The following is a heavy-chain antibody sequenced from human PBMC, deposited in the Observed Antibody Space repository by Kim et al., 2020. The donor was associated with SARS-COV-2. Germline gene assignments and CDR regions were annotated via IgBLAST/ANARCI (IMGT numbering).Heavy chain of an antibody. CDR1: GFTFSSYG. D-gene: IGHD6-13*01. CDR2: IWFDGSNK. J-gene: IGHJ5*02. V-gene: IGHV3-33*01. CDR3: ARDGRYGSSSWYTGEDWFDP. Sequence: GGSLRLSCAASGFTFSSYGMHWVRQAPGKGLEWVAVIWFDGSNKYYADSVKGRFTISRDNSKNTLYLQMNSLRAEDTAVYYCARDGRYGSSSWYTGEDWFDPWGQGTLVTVSS.